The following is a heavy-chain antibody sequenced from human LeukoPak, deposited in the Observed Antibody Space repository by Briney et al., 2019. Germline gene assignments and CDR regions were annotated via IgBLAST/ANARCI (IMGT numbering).Heavy chain of an antibody. CDR2: INTNTGNP. CDR3: ARDLVVGAPDAFDI. V-gene: IGHV7-4-1*02. CDR1: GYTFTSYA. D-gene: IGHD1-26*01. Sequence: ASVKVSCKSSGYTFTSYAMNWVRQAPGQGLEWMGWINTNTGNPTYAQGFTGRFVFSLDTSVSTAYLQISSLKAEDTAVYYCARDLVVGAPDAFDIWGQGTMVTVSS. J-gene: IGHJ3*02.